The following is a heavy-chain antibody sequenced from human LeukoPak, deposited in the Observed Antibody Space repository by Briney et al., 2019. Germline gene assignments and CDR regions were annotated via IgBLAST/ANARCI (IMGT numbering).Heavy chain of an antibody. J-gene: IGHJ1*01. D-gene: IGHD2-2*01. CDR3: ASEAPGYCSSTSCYGGYFQH. V-gene: IGHV4-59*01. CDR1: GGSISSYY. CDR2: IYYSGST. Sequence: SETLSLTCAVSGGSISSYYWSWIRQPPGKGLEWIGYIYYSGSTNYNPSLKSRGTISVDTSKNQFSLKLSSVTAADTAVYYCASEAPGYCSSTSCYGGYFQHWGQGTLVTVSS.